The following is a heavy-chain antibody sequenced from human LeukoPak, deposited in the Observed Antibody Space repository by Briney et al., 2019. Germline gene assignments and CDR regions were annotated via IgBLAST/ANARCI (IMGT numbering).Heavy chain of an antibody. V-gene: IGHV4-61*01. CDR1: RGYISSSYYY. CDR2: IYYTGST. Sequence: PSETLSLTCTVSRGYISSSYYYWSWVRQPPGKGLEWIGYIYYTGSTDYNPSLKSRVTMSVDTSKNQFSLKLSSVTAADTAVYSCARGSVRGEFDPWGQGTLVTVSS. J-gene: IGHJ5*02. CDR3: ARGSVRGEFDP. D-gene: IGHD3-10*01.